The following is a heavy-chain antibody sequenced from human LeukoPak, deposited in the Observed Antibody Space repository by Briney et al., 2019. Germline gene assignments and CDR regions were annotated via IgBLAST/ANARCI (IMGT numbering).Heavy chain of an antibody. V-gene: IGHV3-48*03. Sequence: GGSLRLSCAASGFTFSSYEMNWVRQAPGKGLELVSYISSSGSTIYYADSVKGRFTISRDNAQNSLYLQMNSLRVEDTAVYYCARERKPVGFDYWGQGTLVTVSS. CDR2: ISSSGSTI. J-gene: IGHJ4*02. CDR3: ARERKPVGFDY. D-gene: IGHD1-26*01. CDR1: GFTFSSYE.